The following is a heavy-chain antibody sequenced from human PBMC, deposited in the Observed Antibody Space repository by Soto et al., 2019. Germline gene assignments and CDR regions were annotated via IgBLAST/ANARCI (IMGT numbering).Heavy chain of an antibody. Sequence: GGSLRLSCAASGFTFDDYAMHWVRQAPGKGLEWVSGISWNSGSIGYADSVKGRFTISRDNAKNSLYLQMNSLRAEDTALYYCAKDRQSGRLYYDLWRGGYYYYGMDVWGQGTTVTVS. CDR2: ISWNSGSI. V-gene: IGHV3-9*01. CDR1: GFTFDDYA. D-gene: IGHD3-3*01. J-gene: IGHJ6*02. CDR3: AKDRQSGRLYYDLWRGGYYYYGMDV.